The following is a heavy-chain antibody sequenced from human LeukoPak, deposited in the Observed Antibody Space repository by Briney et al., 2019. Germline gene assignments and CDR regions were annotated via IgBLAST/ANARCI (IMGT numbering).Heavy chain of an antibody. D-gene: IGHD3-3*01. CDR3: SRGSYDYWKKAFFDY. V-gene: IGHV3-49*03. CDR1: GFTFRDYA. J-gene: IGHJ4*02. CDR2: IRSKAYVGTT. Sequence: PGGSLRLSCSAFGFTFRDYAMSWFRQAPGKGREWVGFIRSKAYVGTTEYAASVKGRFTISRDDSNSIAYLQMNSLKTEDTAMYYCSRGSYDYWKKAFFDYWGQGTLVTVSS.